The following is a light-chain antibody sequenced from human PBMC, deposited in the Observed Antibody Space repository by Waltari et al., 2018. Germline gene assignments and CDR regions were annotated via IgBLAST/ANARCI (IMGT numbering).Light chain of an antibody. CDR3: QSFDISLRSWV. CDR2: ANR. CDR1: SSNIGTGYE. Sequence: QSVLTQPPSVSGAPGQRVTISSTGNSSNIGTGYEVHWYQQLPGRAPKPLIYANRTRASGVPDRFSGSKSGASASLAITGLQAEDEADYYCQSFDISLRSWVFGGGTKLTVL. V-gene: IGLV1-40*01. J-gene: IGLJ3*02.